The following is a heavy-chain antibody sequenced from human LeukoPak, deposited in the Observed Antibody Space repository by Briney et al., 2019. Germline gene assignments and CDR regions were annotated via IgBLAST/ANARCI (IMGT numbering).Heavy chain of an antibody. CDR1: GYTFTGYY. V-gene: IGHV1-2*04. Sequence: GASVKVSCKASGYTFTGYYMHWVRQAPGQGLEWMGWINPNSGGTNYAQKFQGWVTMTRDTSISTAYMELSRLRSDDTAVYYCARDYYGSGSYSGYWGQGTLVTVSS. CDR3: ARDYYGSGSYSGY. CDR2: INPNSGGT. D-gene: IGHD3-10*01. J-gene: IGHJ4*02.